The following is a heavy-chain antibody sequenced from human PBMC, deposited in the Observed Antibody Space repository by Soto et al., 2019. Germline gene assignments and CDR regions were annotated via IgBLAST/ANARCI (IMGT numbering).Heavy chain of an antibody. Sequence: ETLSLTCAVYGGSFSGYYWSWIRQPPGKGLEWIGEIKHRGSTNYNPSLKSRVTISVDTSKNQFSLKLSSVTAADTAVYYCARLYGSRGPFDYWGQGTLVTVSS. CDR1: GGSFSGYY. CDR3: ARLYGSRGPFDY. CDR2: IKHRGST. J-gene: IGHJ4*02. V-gene: IGHV4-34*01. D-gene: IGHD6-13*01.